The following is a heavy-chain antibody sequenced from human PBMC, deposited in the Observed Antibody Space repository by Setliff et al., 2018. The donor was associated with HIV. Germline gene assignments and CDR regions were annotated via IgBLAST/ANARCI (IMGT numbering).Heavy chain of an antibody. D-gene: IGHD3-22*01. V-gene: IGHV4-4*09. CDR2: IYNSAST. CDR1: GGSFSGYY. CDR3: AKYTFYDDTSGYFARRYFDL. Sequence: KASETLSLTCAVYGGSFSGYYWTWIRQPPGRGLEWIGYIYNSASTSYNPSLKSRVTISVDTSKNQFSLKLSSVTAADTAVYYCAKYTFYDDTSGYFARRYFDLWGRGTLVTVSS. J-gene: IGHJ2*01.